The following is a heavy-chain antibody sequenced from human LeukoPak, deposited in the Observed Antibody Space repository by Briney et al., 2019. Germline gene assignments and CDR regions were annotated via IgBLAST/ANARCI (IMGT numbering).Heavy chain of an antibody. J-gene: IGHJ4*02. V-gene: IGHV3-73*01. CDR3: TTTPGCSSTSCYIDY. D-gene: IGHD2-2*02. Sequence: PGGSLRLSCAASGFTFSGSAMHWVRQASGKGLEWVGRIRSKANSYATGYAASVKGRFTISRDDSKNTAYLQMNSLKTEDPAVYYCTTTPGCSSTSCYIDYWGQGTLVTVSS. CDR1: GFTFSGSA. CDR2: IRSKANSYAT.